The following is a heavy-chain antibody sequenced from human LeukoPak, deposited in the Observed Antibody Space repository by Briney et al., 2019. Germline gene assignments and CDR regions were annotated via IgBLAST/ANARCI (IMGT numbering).Heavy chain of an antibody. CDR2: INHSGST. CDR1: GGSFSGYY. D-gene: IGHD6-13*01. CDR3: AREGYSSSRSAFDI. Sequence: SETLSLTCAVYGGSFSGYYWSWIRQPPGKGLEWIGEINHSGSTNYSPSLKSRVTISVDTSKNQFSLKLSSVTAADTAVYYCAREGYSSSRSAFDIWGQGTMVTVSS. V-gene: IGHV4-34*01. J-gene: IGHJ3*02.